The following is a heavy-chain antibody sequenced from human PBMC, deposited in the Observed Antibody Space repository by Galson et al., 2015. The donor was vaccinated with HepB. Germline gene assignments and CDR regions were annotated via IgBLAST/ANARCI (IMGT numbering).Heavy chain of an antibody. CDR2: INAGNGNT. CDR3: ARGGSHGIFMTTVVKMGDY. J-gene: IGHJ4*02. D-gene: IGHD4-23*01. Sequence: SVKVSCKASGYTFTSYAMHWVRQAPGQRLEWMGWINAGNGNTKYSQKFQGRVTITRDTSASTAYMELSSLRSEDTAVYYCARGGSHGIFMTTVVKMGDYWGQGTLVTVSS. CDR1: GYTFTSYA. V-gene: IGHV1-3*01.